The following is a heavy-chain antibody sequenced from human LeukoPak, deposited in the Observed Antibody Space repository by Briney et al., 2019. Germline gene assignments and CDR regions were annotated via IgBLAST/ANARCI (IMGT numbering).Heavy chain of an antibody. V-gene: IGHV4-34*01. D-gene: IGHD5-18*01. Sequence: SETLSLTCAVYGGSFSGYYWSWIRRPPGKGLEWIGEINHSGSTNYNPSLKSRVTISVDTSKNQFSLKLSSVTAAATAVYYCARGRVTNYYFDYWGQGTLVTVSS. CDR2: INHSGST. J-gene: IGHJ4*02. CDR3: ARGRVTNYYFDY. CDR1: GGSFSGYY.